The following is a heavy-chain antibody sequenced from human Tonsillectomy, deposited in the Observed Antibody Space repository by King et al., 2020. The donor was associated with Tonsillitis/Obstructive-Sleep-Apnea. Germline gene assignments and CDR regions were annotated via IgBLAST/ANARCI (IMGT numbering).Heavy chain of an antibody. Sequence: VQLVESGGGLVQPGGSLRLSCAASGFTFSAYAMTWVRQAPGKGREWVSTISGGGVRTFYADSVQGRFTISRDKSKNTFFLQMNTLRPEDTALYYCARLGISAAGTNYFDYWGQGTLVTVSS. CDR2: ISGGGVRT. J-gene: IGHJ4*02. CDR1: GFTFSAYA. D-gene: IGHD6-13*01. V-gene: IGHV3-23*04. CDR3: ARLGISAAGTNYFDY.